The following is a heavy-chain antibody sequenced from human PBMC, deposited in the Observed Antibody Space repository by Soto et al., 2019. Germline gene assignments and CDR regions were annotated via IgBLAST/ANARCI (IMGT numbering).Heavy chain of an antibody. CDR2: IGPESGAT. CDR3: GRGRSGQIVVFY. V-gene: IGHV1-2*02. J-gene: IGHJ4*02. D-gene: IGHD1-26*01. Sequence: ASVKVSCKASGYTFTGHYIHWVRQAPEQGPEWMGEIGPESGATRYAEKFQGRVTMTLDTSITTAYMELKNLSPDDTAVYYCGRGRSGQIVVFYWGQGTPVTVSS. CDR1: GYTFTGHY.